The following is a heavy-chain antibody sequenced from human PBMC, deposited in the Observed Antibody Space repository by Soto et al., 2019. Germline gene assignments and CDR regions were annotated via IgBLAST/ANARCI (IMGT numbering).Heavy chain of an antibody. CDR2: IGPESGAT. CDR3: GRGRSGQIVVFY. V-gene: IGHV1-2*02. J-gene: IGHJ4*02. D-gene: IGHD1-26*01. Sequence: ASVKVSCKASGYTFTGHYIHWVRQAPEQGPEWMGEIGPESGATRYAEKFQGRVTMTLDTSITTAYMELKNLSPDDTAVYYCGRGRSGQIVVFYWGQGTPVTVSS. CDR1: GYTFTGHY.